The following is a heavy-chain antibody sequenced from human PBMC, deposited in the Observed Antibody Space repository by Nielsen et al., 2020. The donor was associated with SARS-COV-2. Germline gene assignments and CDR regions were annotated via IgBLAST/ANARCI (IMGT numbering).Heavy chain of an antibody. CDR2: IYYSGST. CDR3: ARHDYGDYEVDY. D-gene: IGHD4-17*01. J-gene: IGHJ4*02. CDR1: GGSISSGGYS. V-gene: IGHV4-30-2*03. Sequence: SETLSLTCAVSGGSISSGGYSWSWIRQPPGKGLEWIGYIYYSGSTYYNPSLKSRVTISVDTSKNQFSLKLSSVTAADTAVYYCARHDYGDYEVDYWGQGTLVTVSS.